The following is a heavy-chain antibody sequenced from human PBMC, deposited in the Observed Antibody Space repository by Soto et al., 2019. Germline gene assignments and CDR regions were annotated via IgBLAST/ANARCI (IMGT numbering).Heavy chain of an antibody. Sequence: PGGSLRLSCAASGFTFSSYGMHWVRQAPGKGLEWVAVISYDGSNKYYADSVKGRFTISRDNSKNTLYLQMNSLRAEDTAVYYCAKVGPYYDSPDYWGQGTLVTVSS. D-gene: IGHD3-22*01. J-gene: IGHJ4*02. CDR1: GFTFSSYG. V-gene: IGHV3-30*18. CDR3: AKVGPYYDSPDY. CDR2: ISYDGSNK.